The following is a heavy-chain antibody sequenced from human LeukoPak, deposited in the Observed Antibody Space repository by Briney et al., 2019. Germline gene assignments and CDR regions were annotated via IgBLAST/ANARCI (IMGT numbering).Heavy chain of an antibody. CDR1: GYTFTGYY. CDR3: ARGIAVAGTPTNWFDP. D-gene: IGHD6-19*01. V-gene: IGHV1-2*06. Sequence: ASVKVSCKASGYTFTGYYMHWVRQAPGQGLEWMGRINPNSGGTNYAQKFQGRVTMTRDTSISTAYMELSRLRSDGTAVYYCARGIAVAGTPTNWFDPWGQGTLVTVSS. J-gene: IGHJ5*02. CDR2: INPNSGGT.